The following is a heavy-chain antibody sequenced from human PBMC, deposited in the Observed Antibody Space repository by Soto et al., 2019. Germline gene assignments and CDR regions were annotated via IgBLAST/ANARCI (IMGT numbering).Heavy chain of an antibody. Sequence: EVQLVQSGAEVKKPGESLKISCKGSGYSFTSYWIGWVRQMPGKGLEWMGIIYPGDSDTRYSPSFQGQVTISADKSISTAYLQWSSLKASATAMYYCARQTYYDILTGLGSPARAFDYWGQGTLVTVSS. CDR1: GYSFTSYW. CDR2: IYPGDSDT. D-gene: IGHD3-9*01. V-gene: IGHV5-51*01. CDR3: ARQTYYDILTGLGSPARAFDY. J-gene: IGHJ4*02.